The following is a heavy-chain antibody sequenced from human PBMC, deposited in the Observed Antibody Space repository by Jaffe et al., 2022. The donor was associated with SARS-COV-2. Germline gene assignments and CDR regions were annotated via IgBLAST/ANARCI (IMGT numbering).Heavy chain of an antibody. Sequence: QVQLQESVPGLLKPSQTLSLTCSVSGGSISSGSYHWNWIRQSAAKGLEWLGHISAGGNTYYNASLKSRVTISMDTSKNQFSLSLTSVTAADTAVYFCASGNRSKWFRFWGQGTLVTVSS. D-gene: IGHD3-22*01. J-gene: IGHJ4*02. CDR3: ASGNRSKWFRF. V-gene: IGHV4-61*02. CDR1: GGSISSGSYH. CDR2: ISAGGNT.